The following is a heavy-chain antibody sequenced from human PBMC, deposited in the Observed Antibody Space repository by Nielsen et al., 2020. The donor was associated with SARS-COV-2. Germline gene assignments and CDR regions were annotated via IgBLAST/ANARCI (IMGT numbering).Heavy chain of an antibody. J-gene: IGHJ5*02. CDR2: ISGSGGST. CDR1: GFTFSSYA. Sequence: GGSLRLSCAASGFTFSSYAMSWVRQAPGKGLEWVSAISGSGGSTYYADSVKGRFTISRDNSKNTLYLQMNSLRAEDTAVYYCATYYCSSTSCYAGPDYNWFDPWGQGTLVTVSS. D-gene: IGHD2-2*01. V-gene: IGHV3-23*01. CDR3: ATYYCSSTSCYAGPDYNWFDP.